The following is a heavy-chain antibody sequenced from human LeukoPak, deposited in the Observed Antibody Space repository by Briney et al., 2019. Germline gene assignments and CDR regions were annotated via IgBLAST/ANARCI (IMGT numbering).Heavy chain of an antibody. Sequence: GGSLRLSCAASGFTFSSYGMHWVRQAPGKGLEWVAVIWYDGTEKYYADSVKGRFTISRDNSKNTLFLQMNSLRAEDTAVYYCARAAYDSSGYLTLWGQGTLVTVSS. D-gene: IGHD3-22*01. J-gene: IGHJ4*02. CDR3: ARAAYDSSGYLTL. CDR1: GFTFSSYG. CDR2: IWYDGTEK. V-gene: IGHV3-33*01.